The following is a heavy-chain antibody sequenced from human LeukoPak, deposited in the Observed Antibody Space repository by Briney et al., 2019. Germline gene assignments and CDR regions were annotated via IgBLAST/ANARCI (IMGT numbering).Heavy chain of an antibody. V-gene: IGHV3-23*01. CDR3: AKALYDFWSGSDY. Sequence: GGSLRLSCAASGFTFSSYAMSWVRQAPGKGLEWVSAISGSGGSTYSADSVKGRFTISRDNSKNTLYLQMNSLRAEDTAVYYCAKALYDFWSGSDYWGQGTLVTVSS. CDR1: GFTFSSYA. CDR2: ISGSGGST. D-gene: IGHD3-3*01. J-gene: IGHJ4*02.